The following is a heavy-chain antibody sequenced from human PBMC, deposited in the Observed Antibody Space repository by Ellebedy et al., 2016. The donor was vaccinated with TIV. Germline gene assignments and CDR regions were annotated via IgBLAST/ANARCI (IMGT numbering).Heavy chain of an antibody. J-gene: IGHJ4*02. D-gene: IGHD2-2*01. Sequence: GGSLRLXXAASGFTFSSYGMHWVRQAPGKGLEWVAVIWYDGSNKYYADSVKGRFTISRDNSKNTLYLQMISLRAEDTAVYYCARWYCSSTSCLIDYWGQGTLVTVSS. CDR3: ARWYCSSTSCLIDY. CDR1: GFTFSSYG. V-gene: IGHV3-33*01. CDR2: IWYDGSNK.